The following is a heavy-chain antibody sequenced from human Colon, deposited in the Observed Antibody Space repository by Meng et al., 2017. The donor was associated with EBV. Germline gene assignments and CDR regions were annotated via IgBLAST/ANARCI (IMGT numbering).Heavy chain of an antibody. CDR1: GASIRSNNW. V-gene: IGHV4-4*02. J-gene: IGHJ4*02. Sequence: QVQLQGSGPGLVEPSGTLSLTCAVSGASIRSNNWWSWVRQPPGKGLEWIGEIYHGGNTNYNPSLKSRVTISVDRSNDQFSLSLSSVTAADTAVYYCARGNAYNAPSFDYWGQGTLVTSPQ. D-gene: IGHD5-24*01. CDR3: ARGNAYNAPSFDY. CDR2: IYHGGNT.